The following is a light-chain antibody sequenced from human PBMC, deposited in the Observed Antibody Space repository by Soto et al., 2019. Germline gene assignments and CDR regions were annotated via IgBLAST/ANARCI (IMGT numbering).Light chain of an antibody. CDR1: SSDIGGYNY. Sequence: QSALTQPPSASGSPGQSVTISCTGTSSDIGGYNYVSWHQQYPGKAPKLMIYEVSKRPSGVPDRFSGSKSGNTASLTVSGLQAEDEADYYCSSYAGSNNPYVFGTGTKLTVL. V-gene: IGLV2-8*01. CDR2: EVS. J-gene: IGLJ1*01. CDR3: SSYAGSNNPYV.